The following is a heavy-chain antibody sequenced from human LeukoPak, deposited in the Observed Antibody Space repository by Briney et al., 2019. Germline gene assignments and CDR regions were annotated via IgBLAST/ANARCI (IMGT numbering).Heavy chain of an antibody. CDR2: INTNTGNP. D-gene: IGHD6-19*01. CDR1: GYTFTSYA. CDR3: ARARSAWASDAFDI. V-gene: IGHV7-4-1*02. Sequence: ASVKVSCKASGYTFTSYAMNWVRQAPGQGLEWMGWINTNTGNPTYAQGFTGRFVFSLDASVSTAYLQTSSLKAEDTAVYYCARARSAWASDAFDIWGQGTMVTVSS. J-gene: IGHJ3*02.